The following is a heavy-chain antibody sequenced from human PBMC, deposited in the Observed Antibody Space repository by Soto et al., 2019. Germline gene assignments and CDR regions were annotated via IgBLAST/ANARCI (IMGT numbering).Heavy chain of an antibody. Sequence: GGSLRLSCAASGFTFSSYGMHWVRQAPGKGLEWVAVIWYDGSNKYYADSVKGRFTISRDNSKNTLYLQMNSLRAEDTAVYYCARDFLGAPSLNSSGGRTGYYYGMDVWGQGTTVTVSS. CDR3: ARDFLGAPSLNSSGGRTGYYYGMDV. V-gene: IGHV3-33*01. CDR2: IWYDGSNK. J-gene: IGHJ6*02. CDR1: GFTFSSYG. D-gene: IGHD3-22*01.